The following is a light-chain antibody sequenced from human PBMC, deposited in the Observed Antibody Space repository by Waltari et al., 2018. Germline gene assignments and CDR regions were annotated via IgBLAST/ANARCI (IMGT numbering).Light chain of an antibody. CDR2: DTS. CDR3: QQYSASPHVT. Sequence: VLTQSPGTLSLSPGERATLSCRASQRVSGNYLAWYQQKPGQSPRLLIYDTSTRATGLPDRFRGSGSGTDFTLTINRLEPEDFAVYFCQQYSASPHVTFGQGTRLEIK. CDR1: QRVSGNY. V-gene: IGKV3-20*01. J-gene: IGKJ5*01.